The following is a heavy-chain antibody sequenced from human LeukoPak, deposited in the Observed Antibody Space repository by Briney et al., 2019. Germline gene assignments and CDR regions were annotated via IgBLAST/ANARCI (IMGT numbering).Heavy chain of an antibody. CDR3: ATNDPITMIVVVITV. J-gene: IGHJ4*02. CDR1: GGTFSSYA. V-gene: IGHV1-69*04. D-gene: IGHD3-22*01. Sequence: SVKVSCKASGGTFSSYAISWVRQAPGQGLEWMGRIIPILGIANYAQKFQGRVTITADKSTSTAYMELSSLRSEDTAVYYCATNDPITMIVVVITVWGQGALVTVSS. CDR2: IIPILGIA.